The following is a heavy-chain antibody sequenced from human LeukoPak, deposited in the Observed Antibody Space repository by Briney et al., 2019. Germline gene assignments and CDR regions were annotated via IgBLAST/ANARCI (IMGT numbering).Heavy chain of an antibody. CDR2: INPNSGGT. CDR1: GYTFTSYS. J-gene: IGHJ4*02. V-gene: IGHV1-2*02. Sequence: ASVKLTCEASGYTFTSYSMDWVRQAPGQGLEWMGWINPNSGGTNYAQKFQGRVTMTRDTSISTTYMELSRLRSDDTAVYHCVSRYFVDRGEEGLVTVSS. CDR3: VSRYFVD.